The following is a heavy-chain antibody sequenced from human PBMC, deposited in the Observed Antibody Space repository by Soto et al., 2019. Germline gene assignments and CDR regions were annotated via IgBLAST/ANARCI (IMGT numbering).Heavy chain of an antibody. Sequence: GGSLRLSCAASGFTFSSYGMHWVRQAPGKGLEWVAVISYDGSNKYYADSVKGRFTISRDNSKNTLYLQMNSLRAEDTAVYYCAKDLSYYYDSSGSFLDAFDIWGQGTMVTVSS. D-gene: IGHD3-22*01. CDR2: ISYDGSNK. J-gene: IGHJ3*02. V-gene: IGHV3-30*18. CDR1: GFTFSSYG. CDR3: AKDLSYYYDSSGSFLDAFDI.